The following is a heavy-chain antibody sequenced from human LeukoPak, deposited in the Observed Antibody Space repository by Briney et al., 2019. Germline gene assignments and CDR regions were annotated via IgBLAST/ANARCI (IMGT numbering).Heavy chain of an antibody. Sequence: PGGSLRLSCAASGFTFSSHDMRWVRQATGKGLEWVSVIGAVGDTYYPGSVKGRFTISRENAKNSFYLQMNSLRAGDTAVYYCARAQLVVPAASTYYYYGMDVWGQGTTVTVSS. J-gene: IGHJ6*02. V-gene: IGHV3-13*01. CDR3: ARAQLVVPAASTYYYYGMDV. CDR1: GFTFSSHD. D-gene: IGHD2-2*01. CDR2: IGAVGDT.